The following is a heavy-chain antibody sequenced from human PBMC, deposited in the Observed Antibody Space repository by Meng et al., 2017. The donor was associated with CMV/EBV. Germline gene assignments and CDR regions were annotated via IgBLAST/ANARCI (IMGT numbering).Heavy chain of an antibody. V-gene: IGHV3-21*01. J-gene: IGHJ5*02. D-gene: IGHD2-2*01. CDR2: ISSSSSYI. CDR3: ARDFPLVVVPAAGFDP. CDR1: GFTFCSYS. Sequence: SGFTFCSYSMTWVRQAPGKGLEWVSSISSSSSYIYYADSVKGRFTISRDNAKNSLYLQMNSLRAEDTAVYYCARDFPLVVVPAAGFDPWGQGTLVTVSS.